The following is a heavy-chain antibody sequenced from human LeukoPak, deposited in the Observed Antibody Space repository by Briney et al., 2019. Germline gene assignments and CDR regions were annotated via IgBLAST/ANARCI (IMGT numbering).Heavy chain of an antibody. D-gene: IGHD2-2*02. J-gene: IGHJ5*02. CDR3: ARSNRGRVVPAAIEWFDP. Sequence: PSQTLSLTCTVSGGSISSGSYYWSWIRQPAGRGLEWIGRIYTSGSANYNPSLKSRVTISVDTSKNQFSLKLSSVTAADTAVYYCARSNRGRVVPAAIEWFDPWGQGTLVTVSS. CDR2: IYTSGSA. CDR1: GGSISSGSYY. V-gene: IGHV4-61*02.